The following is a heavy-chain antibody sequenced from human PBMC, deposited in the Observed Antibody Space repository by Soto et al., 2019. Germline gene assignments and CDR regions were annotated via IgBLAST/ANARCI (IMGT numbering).Heavy chain of an antibody. V-gene: IGHV3-23*01. CDR3: AKDGTVGATPPYY. CDR2: ISGSGGST. CDR1: GFTFSSDA. Sequence: EVQLLESGGGLVQPGGSLRLSCAASGFTFSSDAMSWVRQAPGKGLEWVSAISGSGGSTYYADAVKGRFTISRDNSNNTLYLQMNSLRAEDTAVYYCAKDGTVGATPPYYWGQGTLVTVSS. J-gene: IGHJ4*02. D-gene: IGHD1-26*01.